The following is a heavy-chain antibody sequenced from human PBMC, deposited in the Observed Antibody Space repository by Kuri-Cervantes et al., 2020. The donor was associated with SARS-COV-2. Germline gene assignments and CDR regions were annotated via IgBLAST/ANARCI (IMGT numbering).Heavy chain of an antibody. Sequence: GGSLRLSCAASGFTFSSYDMHWVRQATGKGLEWVSAIGIAGDTYYPGSVKGRFTVSRENAKNSLYLQMNSLRAGDTAVYYCARARYNSAFDIWGQGTMVTVSS. CDR1: GFTFSSYD. D-gene: IGHD2/OR15-2a*01. J-gene: IGHJ3*02. CDR2: IGIAGDT. CDR3: ARARYNSAFDI. V-gene: IGHV3-13*04.